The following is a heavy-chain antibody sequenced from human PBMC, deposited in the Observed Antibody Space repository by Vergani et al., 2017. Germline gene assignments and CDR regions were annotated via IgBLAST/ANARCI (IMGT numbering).Heavy chain of an antibody. V-gene: IGHV4-4*09. CDR3: ASHFGGFGELLPEQLDY. Sequence: QVQLQESGPGLVKPSETLSLTCTVSGGSISSYYWSWIRQPPGKGLEWIGYIYTSGSTKYNPSLKSRVTISVDTSKKQFSLKLGSVTAADPAGYYCASHFGGFGELLPEQLDYWGQGTLVTVSS. CDR1: GGSISSYY. CDR2: IYTSGST. D-gene: IGHD3-10*01. J-gene: IGHJ4*02.